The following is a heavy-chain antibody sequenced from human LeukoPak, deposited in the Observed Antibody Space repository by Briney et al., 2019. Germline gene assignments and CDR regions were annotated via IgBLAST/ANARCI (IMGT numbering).Heavy chain of an antibody. Sequence: TGGSLRLSCTASGFTFSNYGMHWVRQAPGKGLEWVALIWYDGSNKYYADSVKGRFTISRDNSKNTVYLQMNSLRAEDTAVYYCARAGLGAAADVWGRGTLVTVSS. CDR2: IWYDGSNK. CDR3: ARAGLGAAADV. CDR1: GFTFSNYG. V-gene: IGHV3-33*01. J-gene: IGHJ4*02. D-gene: IGHD6-13*01.